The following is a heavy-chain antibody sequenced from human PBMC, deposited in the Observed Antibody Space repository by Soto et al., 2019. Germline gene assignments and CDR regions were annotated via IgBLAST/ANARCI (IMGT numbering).Heavy chain of an antibody. CDR2: INTDGSST. CDR1: GFTFSSYW. Sequence: GGSLRLSCAASGFTFSSYWMHWVRQAPGKGLVWVSRINTDGSSTNYADSVKGRFTISRDNAKNTLYLQMNSLRAEDTAVYYCARGGLYDILTGYYSSLGFDYWGQGTLVTVSS. D-gene: IGHD3-9*01. CDR3: ARGGLYDILTGYYSSLGFDY. J-gene: IGHJ4*02. V-gene: IGHV3-74*01.